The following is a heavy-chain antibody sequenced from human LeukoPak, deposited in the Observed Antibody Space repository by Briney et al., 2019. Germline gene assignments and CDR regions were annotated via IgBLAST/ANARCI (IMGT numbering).Heavy chain of an antibody. Sequence: SETLSLTCAVSSYSISSGYYWGWIRQPPGKGLEWIGSIYHSGSTYYNPSLKSRVTISVDTSKNQFSLKLSSVTAADTAVYYCARQRSSGWYIWGQGTLVTVSS. CDR2: IYHSGST. D-gene: IGHD6-19*01. J-gene: IGHJ4*02. CDR3: ARQRSSGWYI. V-gene: IGHV4-38-2*01. CDR1: SYSISSGYY.